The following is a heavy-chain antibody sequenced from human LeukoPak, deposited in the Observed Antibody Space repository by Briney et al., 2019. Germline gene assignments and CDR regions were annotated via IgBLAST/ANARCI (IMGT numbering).Heavy chain of an antibody. D-gene: IGHD3-10*01. V-gene: IGHV4-34*01. Sequence: SETLSLTCAVSGGSISSYYWSWIRQPPGKGLEWIGEINHSGSINYNPSLKSRVTMSVDTSKNQFSLKLSSVPAADTAVYYCAGNTIVRGNYYYYGMDVWGQGTTVTVSS. CDR3: AGNTIVRGNYYYYGMDV. J-gene: IGHJ6*02. CDR2: INHSGSI. CDR1: GGSISSYY.